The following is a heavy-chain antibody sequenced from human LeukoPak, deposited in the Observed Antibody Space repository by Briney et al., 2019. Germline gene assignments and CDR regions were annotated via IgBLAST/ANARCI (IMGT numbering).Heavy chain of an antibody. CDR2: ISSGSSTI. Sequence: GWSLRLSCAASGFSFSDYSINWVRQAPGKGLEWVSFISSGSSTIDYSDSVRGRFTISRDNAKNSVYLQMNSLRAEDTAVYYCAKDRKTNIAVAGTDAFDIWGQGTMVTVSS. CDR3: AKDRKTNIAVAGTDAFDI. CDR1: GFSFSDYS. V-gene: IGHV3-48*01. J-gene: IGHJ3*02. D-gene: IGHD6-19*01.